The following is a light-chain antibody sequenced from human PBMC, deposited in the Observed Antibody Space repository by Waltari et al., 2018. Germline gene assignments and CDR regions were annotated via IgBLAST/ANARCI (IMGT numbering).Light chain of an antibody. CDR2: VNSDGSH. CDR1: SGHSSNI. V-gene: IGLV4-69*01. J-gene: IGLJ3*02. CDR3: QTGGHGTWV. Sequence: QLVVTQSPSASASLGASVKLTCTLSSGHSSNIIAWLQQQSEKGPRYVMKVNSDGSHSRGDEIPDRFSGSSSVAERHLTISSLQAEDEADYYCQTGGHGTWVFGGGTKLTVL.